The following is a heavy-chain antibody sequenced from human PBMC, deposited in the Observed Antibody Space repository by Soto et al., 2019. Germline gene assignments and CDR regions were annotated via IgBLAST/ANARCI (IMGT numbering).Heavy chain of an antibody. CDR2: ISAYNGNT. J-gene: IGHJ5*02. CDR1: GYTFTSYG. D-gene: IGHD6-19*01. Sequence: ASVKVSCKASGYTFTSYGISWVRQAPGQGLEWMGWISAYNGNTNYAQKLQGRVTMTTDTSTSTAYMELRSLRSDDTAVYYCARVRSSGWFNWFVPWGQGTLVTVSS. V-gene: IGHV1-18*01. CDR3: ARVRSSGWFNWFVP.